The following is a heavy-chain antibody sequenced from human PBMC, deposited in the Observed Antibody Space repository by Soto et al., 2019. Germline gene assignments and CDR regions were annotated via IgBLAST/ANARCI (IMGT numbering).Heavy chain of an antibody. V-gene: IGHV4-4*02. CDR1: GGSISSSNW. CDR3: AREDSSGPSAFDI. D-gene: IGHD3-22*01. CDR2: IYHSGST. Sequence: PSESLALSCSVSGGSISSSNWWSWVRQPPGKGLEWIGEIYHSGSTNYNPSLKSRVTISVDKSKNQFSLKLSSVTAADTAVYYCAREDSSGPSAFDIWGQGTMVTVPS. J-gene: IGHJ3*02.